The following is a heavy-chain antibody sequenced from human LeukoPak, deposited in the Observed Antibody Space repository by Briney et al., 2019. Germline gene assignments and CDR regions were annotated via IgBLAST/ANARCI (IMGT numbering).Heavy chain of an antibody. CDR3: ARGKPTLYSSSSFWWFDP. Sequence: SETLSLTCAGYGGSFSGYYWSWIRQPPGKGLEWIGEINHSGSTNYNPSLKSRVTISVDTSKNQFSLKLSSVTAADTAVYYCARGKPTLYSSSSFWWFDPWGQGTLVTVSS. J-gene: IGHJ5*02. V-gene: IGHV4-34*01. CDR1: GGSFSGYY. D-gene: IGHD6-6*01. CDR2: INHSGST.